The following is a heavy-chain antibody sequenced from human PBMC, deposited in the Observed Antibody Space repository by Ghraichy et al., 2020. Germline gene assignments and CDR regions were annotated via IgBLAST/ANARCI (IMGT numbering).Heavy chain of an antibody. CDR2: ISSNGGST. Sequence: GGSLRLSCSASGFSFGTYSMHWVRQAPGRGLDFVAVISSNGGSTFYADSVRGRFTISRDNSKKTLYLQMSSLRPEDTAVYYCVKAPYSSIWFYYFDYWGQGTLVIVSS. J-gene: IGHJ4*02. CDR3: VKAPYSSIWFYYFDY. D-gene: IGHD6-13*01. V-gene: IGHV3-64D*09. CDR1: GFSFGTYS.